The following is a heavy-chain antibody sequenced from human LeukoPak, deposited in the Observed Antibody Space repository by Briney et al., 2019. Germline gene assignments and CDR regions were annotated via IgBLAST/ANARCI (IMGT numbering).Heavy chain of an antibody. CDR3: ARDPANYYDSSGYYGFGAFDI. V-gene: IGHV1-18*01. CDR2: ISAYNGNT. D-gene: IGHD3-22*01. Sequence: ASVKVSCKASGYTFTSYGISWVRQAPGQGLEWMGWISAYNGNTNYAQKLQGRVTMTTDTSTSTAYMELRSLRSDDTVVYYCARDPANYYDSSGYYGFGAFDIWGQGTMVTVSS. CDR1: GYTFTSYG. J-gene: IGHJ3*02.